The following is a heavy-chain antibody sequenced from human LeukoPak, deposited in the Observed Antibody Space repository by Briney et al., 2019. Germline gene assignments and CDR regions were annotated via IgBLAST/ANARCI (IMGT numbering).Heavy chain of an antibody. V-gene: IGHV3-7*01. J-gene: IGHJ4*02. D-gene: IGHD3-10*01. CDR1: GFTFSSYW. CDR2: IKQDGSEK. Sequence: GGSLRLSCAASGFTFSSYWMSWVRQAPGKGLEWVANIKQDGSEKYYVDSVKGRFTISRDNAKNSLYLQMNSLRAEDTAVYYCVRGGPVLLWFGERIYYWGQGTLVTVSS. CDR3: VRGGPVLLWFGERIYY.